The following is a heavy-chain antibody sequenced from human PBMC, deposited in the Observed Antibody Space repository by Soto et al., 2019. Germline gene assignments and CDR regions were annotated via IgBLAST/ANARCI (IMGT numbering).Heavy chain of an antibody. CDR1: GFTFSSYW. V-gene: IGHV3-7*01. D-gene: IGHD3-16*01. J-gene: IGHJ5*02. CDR2: IKQDGSGK. CDR3: ARRLSGDDPLTA. Sequence: GGSLRLSCAASGFTFSSYWMSWVHQAPGKGLEWVANIKQDGSGKYYMDSVKGRFTISRDNAKNSLYLQMNSLRAEDTAVYYCARRLSGDDPLTAWGQGTLVTVSS.